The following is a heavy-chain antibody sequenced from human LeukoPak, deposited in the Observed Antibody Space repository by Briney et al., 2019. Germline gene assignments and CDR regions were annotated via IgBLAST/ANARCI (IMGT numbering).Heavy chain of an antibody. CDR3: AKVATIFGVDNFDY. Sequence: GGSLRLSCAASGFTFSSFGMHWVRQAPGKGLEWVAFLRHDGINKHYADSVKGRFTISRDNSKNTLYLQVNSLRAEDTAVYYCAKVATIFGVDNFDYWGQGTLVTVPS. V-gene: IGHV3-30*02. CDR1: GFTFSSFG. J-gene: IGHJ4*02. CDR2: LRHDGINK. D-gene: IGHD3-3*01.